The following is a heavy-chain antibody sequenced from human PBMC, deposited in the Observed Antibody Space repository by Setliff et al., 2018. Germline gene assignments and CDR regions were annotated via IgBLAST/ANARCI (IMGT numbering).Heavy chain of an antibody. CDR2: INAGSGNT. J-gene: IGHJ6*03. CDR3: AREFTRYYNFWSAHRYYMDV. Sequence: GASVEVSCKASGYTFTSYAMHWVRQAPGQRLEWMGWINAGSGNTKYSQKFQGRVTITRDTSASTAYMELSSLRSEDTAVYYCAREFTRYYNFWSAHRYYMDVWGKGTTVTVSS. D-gene: IGHD3-3*01. V-gene: IGHV1-3*01. CDR1: GYTFTSYA.